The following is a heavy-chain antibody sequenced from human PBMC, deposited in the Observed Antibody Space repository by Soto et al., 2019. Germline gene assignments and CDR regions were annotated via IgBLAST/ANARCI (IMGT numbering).Heavy chain of an antibody. CDR3: TRAVAVAADFDY. CDR2: ISAENGHI. CDR1: GYTFTSYD. J-gene: IGHJ4*02. D-gene: IGHD6-19*01. V-gene: IGHV1-18*01. Sequence: ASVKVSCKASGYTFTSYDINWVRQAPGQGLEWMGWISAENGHINYAQNFQGRVTMTTDTFTSIAYMELRSLSSEDTAVYYCTRAVAVAADFDYWGQGTLVTVSS.